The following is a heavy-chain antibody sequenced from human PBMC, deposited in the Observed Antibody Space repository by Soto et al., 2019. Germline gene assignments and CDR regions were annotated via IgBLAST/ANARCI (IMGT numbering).Heavy chain of an antibody. Sequence: SETLSLTCTVSGGSISSYYWSWIRQPPGKGLEWIGYIYYSGSTNYNPSLKSRVTISVDTSKNQFSLKLSSVTAADTAVYYCARDSRAHYYGMDVWGQGNTVTVSS. V-gene: IGHV4-59*01. CDR3: ARDSRAHYYGMDV. D-gene: IGHD6-13*01. CDR1: GGSISSYY. CDR2: IYYSGST. J-gene: IGHJ6*02.